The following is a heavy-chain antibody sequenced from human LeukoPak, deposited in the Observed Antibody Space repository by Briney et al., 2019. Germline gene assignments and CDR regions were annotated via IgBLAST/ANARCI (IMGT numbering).Heavy chain of an antibody. CDR1: GFTFSSYD. CDR2: LSSSSTYI. J-gene: IGHJ4*02. CDR3: ARGYYDFWSGYSTPFDY. D-gene: IGHD3-3*01. Sequence: GGSLRLSCAASGFTFSSYDMNWVRQAPGKGLEWVSSLSSSSTYIYYADSVKGRFTISRDNAKNSLYLQMNSLRAEDTAVYYCARGYYDFWSGYSTPFDYWGQGTLVTVSS. V-gene: IGHV3-21*01.